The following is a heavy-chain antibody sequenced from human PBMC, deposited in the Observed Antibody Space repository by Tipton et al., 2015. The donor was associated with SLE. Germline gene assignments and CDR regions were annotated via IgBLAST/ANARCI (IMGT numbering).Heavy chain of an antibody. Sequence: LRLSCTVSGGSISSSSYYWGWIRQPPGKGLDWIGTIYYSGTTYYNPSLKSRVTISVDTSKIQFSLKLSYVTAADTAVYYCAIGGDSGYDLWGQGTTVIVSS. CDR3: AIGGDSGYDL. J-gene: IGHJ6*02. D-gene: IGHD5-12*01. V-gene: IGHV4-39*07. CDR2: IYYSGTT. CDR1: GGSISSSSYY.